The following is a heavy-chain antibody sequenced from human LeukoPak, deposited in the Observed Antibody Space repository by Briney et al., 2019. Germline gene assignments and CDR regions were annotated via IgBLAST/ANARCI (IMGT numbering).Heavy chain of an antibody. CDR2: IWYDGSNK. CDR3: ARTPSELWFGADYFDY. J-gene: IGHJ4*02. CDR1: GFTFSSYG. V-gene: IGHV3-33*01. Sequence: GGSLRLSCAASGFTFSSYGMHWVRQAPGKGLEWVAVIWYDGSNKYYADSVKGRFTISRDNAKNSLYLQMNSLRAEDTALYHCARTPSELWFGADYFDYWGQGTLVTVSS. D-gene: IGHD3-10*01.